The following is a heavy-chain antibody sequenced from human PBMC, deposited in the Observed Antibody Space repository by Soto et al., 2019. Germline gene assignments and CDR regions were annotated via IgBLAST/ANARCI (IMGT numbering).Heavy chain of an antibody. CDR3: AKDNGLGSSGQESRRRPFDYYYGMDV. Sequence: EVQLLESGGGLVQPGGSLRLSCAASGFTFSSYAMSWVRQAPGKGLEWVSAISGSGGSTYYADSVKGRFTISRDNSKNTLYLQMNGMRAEDTAVYYCAKDNGLGSSGQESRRRPFDYYYGMDVWGQGTTVTVSS. D-gene: IGHD6-13*01. J-gene: IGHJ6*02. CDR2: ISGSGGST. CDR1: GFTFSSYA. V-gene: IGHV3-23*01.